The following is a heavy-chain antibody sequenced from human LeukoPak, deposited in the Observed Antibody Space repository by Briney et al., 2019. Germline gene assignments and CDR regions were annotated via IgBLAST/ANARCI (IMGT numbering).Heavy chain of an antibody. V-gene: IGHV3-23*01. J-gene: IGHJ4*02. Sequence: GGSLRLSCAASGFTFSSYAMSWVRQAPGKGLEWVSAISGSGGSTYYADSVKGRFTISRDNSKNTLYLQMNSLRAEDTAVYYCAKGPTYYYDSSGYYFFDYWGQGTLVTVSS. D-gene: IGHD3-22*01. CDR1: GFTFSSYA. CDR2: ISGSGGST. CDR3: AKGPTYYYDSSGYYFFDY.